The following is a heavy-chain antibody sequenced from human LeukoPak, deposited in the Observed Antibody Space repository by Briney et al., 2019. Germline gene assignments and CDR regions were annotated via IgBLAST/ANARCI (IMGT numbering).Heavy chain of an antibody. Sequence: SETLSLTCAVYGGSFSGYYWSWIRQPPGKGLEWIGEINHSGSTNYNPSLKSRVTISVDTSKNQFSLKLSSVTAADTAVYYCARGRNGPPGVDYWGQGTLVTVSS. CDR1: GGSFSGYY. CDR2: INHSGST. V-gene: IGHV4-34*01. D-gene: IGHD2-8*01. CDR3: ARGRNGPPGVDY. J-gene: IGHJ4*02.